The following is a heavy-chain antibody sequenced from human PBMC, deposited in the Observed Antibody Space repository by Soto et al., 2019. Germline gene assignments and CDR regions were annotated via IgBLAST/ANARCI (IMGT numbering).Heavy chain of an antibody. CDR2: MYYSGNS. CDR1: GGSVNSDSHY. D-gene: IGHD5-18*01. V-gene: IGHV4-61*01. CDR3: VGGDNIRLWLGRY. Sequence: SETLSLTCTVSGGSVNSDSHYWSWVRQPPGKGLEWIGYMYYSGNSKYNPSLKSRVTMSVDTSKNQFSLKLNSVTAADTAVYYCVGGDNIRLWLGRYWGQGTLVTVSS. J-gene: IGHJ4*02.